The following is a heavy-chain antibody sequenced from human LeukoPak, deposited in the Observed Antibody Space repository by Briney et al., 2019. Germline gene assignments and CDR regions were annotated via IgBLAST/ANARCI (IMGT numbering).Heavy chain of an antibody. CDR2: MWYDGSNE. CDR1: GFAFSRYG. J-gene: IGHJ5*02. CDR3: AREHTIAATGTHWFAP. D-gene: IGHD6-13*01. V-gene: IGHV3-33*01. Sequence: GGSLRLSCAASGFAFSRYGMHWLRQAPGTGLEWVAVMWYDGSNEAYADSVRGRFTISRDNSENRLYLQMSSLRVEDTAVYYCAREHTIAATGTHWFAPWGQGALVTVSS.